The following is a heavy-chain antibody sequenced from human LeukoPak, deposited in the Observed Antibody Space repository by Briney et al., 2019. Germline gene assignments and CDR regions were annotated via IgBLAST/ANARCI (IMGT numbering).Heavy chain of an antibody. CDR1: GFTVSSNY. J-gene: IGHJ4*02. CDR2: IYSGGIT. V-gene: IGHV3-66*01. D-gene: IGHD4-23*01. CDR3: ARVVIRPYYFDY. Sequence: GGSLRLSCAISGFTVSSNYMSWVRQAPGKGLEWVSVIYSGGITDYAYSVKGRFTISRDNSKNTLHLQMNNLRAEDTAVYYCARVVIRPYYFDYWGQGTQVTVSS.